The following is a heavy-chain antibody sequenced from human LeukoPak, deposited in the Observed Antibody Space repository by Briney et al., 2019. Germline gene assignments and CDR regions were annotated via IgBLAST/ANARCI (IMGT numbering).Heavy chain of an antibody. CDR2: INWNGIST. Sequence: GGSLRLSCEASGFTFDEYDMNWVRQVPGKGLEWVSGINWNGISTAYVDSVKGRFTISRDNAKNSLFLQMNSLRDEDTALYHCARVEKGIAGASDYWGQGTLVTVSS. J-gene: IGHJ4*02. D-gene: IGHD1-26*01. CDR3: ARVEKGIAGASDY. V-gene: IGHV3-20*01. CDR1: GFTFDEYD.